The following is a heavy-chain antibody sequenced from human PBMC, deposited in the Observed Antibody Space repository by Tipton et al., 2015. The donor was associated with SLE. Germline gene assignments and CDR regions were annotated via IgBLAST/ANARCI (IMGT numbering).Heavy chain of an antibody. Sequence: SLRLSCAASGFTFSSYAMHWVRQAPGKGLEWVAVISYDGSNKYYADSVKGRFTISRDNSKNTLYLQMSSLRAEDTAVYYCARGGGVVIAHPPHWCFDRWGRGSLVTVSS. CDR1: GFTFSSYA. V-gene: IGHV3-30*04. D-gene: IGHD2-21*01. J-gene: IGHJ2*01. CDR2: ISYDGSNK. CDR3: ARGGGVVIAHPPHWCFDR.